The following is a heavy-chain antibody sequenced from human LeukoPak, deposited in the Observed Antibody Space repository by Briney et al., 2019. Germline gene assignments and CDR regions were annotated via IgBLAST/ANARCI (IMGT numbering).Heavy chain of an antibody. CDR1: GGSISSSNW. Sequence: PSGTLSLTCAVSGGSISSSNWWTWVRQPPGKGLEWIGEIYHGTKTNYNPSLQSRVTISVDKSSNQLSLNLSSMTAADTAVYYCARDRIIDIMDVWGQGTTVTVSS. V-gene: IGHV4-4*02. CDR2: IYHGTKT. J-gene: IGHJ6*02. D-gene: IGHD2-15*01. CDR3: ARDRIIDIMDV.